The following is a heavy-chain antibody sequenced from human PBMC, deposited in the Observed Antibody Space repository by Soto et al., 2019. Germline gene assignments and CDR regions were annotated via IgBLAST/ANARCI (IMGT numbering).Heavy chain of an antibody. V-gene: IGHV1-18*01. CDR3: ARDLSHIVVVTAIRGWGPIDYFDY. CDR1: GYTFTSYG. CDR2: ISAYNGNT. J-gene: IGHJ4*02. D-gene: IGHD2-21*02. Sequence: ASVKVSCKASGYTFTSYGISWVRQAPGQGLERMGWISAYNGNTNYAQKFQGRVTMTTDTSTSTAYMELRSLRSDDTAVYYCARDLSHIVVVTAIRGWGPIDYFDYWGPGTLVTVS.